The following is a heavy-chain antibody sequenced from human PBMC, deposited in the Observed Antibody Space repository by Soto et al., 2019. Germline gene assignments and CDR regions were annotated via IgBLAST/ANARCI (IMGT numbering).Heavy chain of an antibody. Sequence: SETLSLTCTVSGGSISSYYWSWIRQPPGKGLEWIGYIYYSGRTNYNPSLRSRLTTSVDTSKNQFSLKLNSVTAADTAVYYCASVRVVAAPENWFDPWGQGTLVTVSS. CDR1: GGSISSYY. J-gene: IGHJ5*02. CDR3: ASVRVVAAPENWFDP. CDR2: IYYSGRT. D-gene: IGHD2-15*01. V-gene: IGHV4-59*08.